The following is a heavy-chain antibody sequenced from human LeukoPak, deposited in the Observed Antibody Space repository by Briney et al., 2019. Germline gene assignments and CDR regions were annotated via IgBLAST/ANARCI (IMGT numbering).Heavy chain of an antibody. CDR1: GFTFSSYW. J-gene: IGHJ4*02. CDR2: INSDGSST. CDR3: ASADYGGNSIDY. D-gene: IGHD4-23*01. V-gene: IGHV3-74*01. Sequence: GGSLRLSCAASGFTFSSYWMHWVRQAPGKGLVWVSRINSDGSSTSYADSVKGRFTISRDNAKNTLYLQMNSLRAEDTAVYYCASADYGGNSIDYWGQGTLVTVSS.